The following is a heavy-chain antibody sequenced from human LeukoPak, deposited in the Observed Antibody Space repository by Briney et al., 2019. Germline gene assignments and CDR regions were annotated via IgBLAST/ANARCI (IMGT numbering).Heavy chain of an antibody. CDR2: IYYSGST. V-gene: IGHV4-39*01. CDR3: ARQREMATRDAFDI. J-gene: IGHJ3*02. Sequence: SQTLSLTCTVSGGSIRSSSYYWVWIRQPPGKGLECIGSIYYSGSTYYNPSLKSRVTISVDTAKNKFSLKLSSVTAADTAVYYCARQREMATRDAFDIWAQGTMVTVSS. CDR1: GGSIRSSSYY. D-gene: IGHD5-24*01.